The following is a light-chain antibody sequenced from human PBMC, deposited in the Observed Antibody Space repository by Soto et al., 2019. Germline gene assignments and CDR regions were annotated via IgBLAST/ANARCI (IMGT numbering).Light chain of an antibody. CDR3: SSYTRSSTWV. CDR1: STDVGGYNY. Sequence: QSALTQPASVSGSPGQSITISCTGTSTDVGGYNYVSWYQHHPGKAPKLIIFEVSQRPSGASNRFSGSKSGNTASLTISGLQAEDEADYYCSSYTRSSTWVFGGGTKLTVL. CDR2: EVS. V-gene: IGLV2-14*01. J-gene: IGLJ3*02.